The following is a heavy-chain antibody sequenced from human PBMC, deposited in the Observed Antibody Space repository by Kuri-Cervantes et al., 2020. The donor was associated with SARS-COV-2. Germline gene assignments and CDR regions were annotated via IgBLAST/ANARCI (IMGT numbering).Heavy chain of an antibody. D-gene: IGHD6-13*01. Sequence: GSLRLSCTVSGGSISSSVYYWGWIRQPPGKGPEWIGSIYYSGTTYYNPSLKSRVTISVDTSKNQFSLNLSSVTAADTAVYYCARPIVAAGFDYWAREPWSPSPQ. J-gene: IGHJ4*02. CDR3: ARPIVAAGFDY. CDR1: GGSISSSVYY. V-gene: IGHV4-39*01. CDR2: IYYSGTT.